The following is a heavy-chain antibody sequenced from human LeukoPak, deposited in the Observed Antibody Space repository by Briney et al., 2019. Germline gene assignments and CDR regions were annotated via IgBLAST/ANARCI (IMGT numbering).Heavy chain of an antibody. D-gene: IGHD2-21*01. CDR3: ARKVIGTGVFDY. J-gene: IGHJ4*02. V-gene: IGHV7-4-1*02. CDR2: INTDTGNP. CDR1: GYTLTELS. Sequence: ASVTVSCTVSGYTLTELSMHWGRQAPGKGLEWMGWINTDTGNPTYAQGFTGRFVFSLDTSVCTAYLQISSLKAEDTAVYYCARKVIGTGVFDYWGQGTLVTVSS.